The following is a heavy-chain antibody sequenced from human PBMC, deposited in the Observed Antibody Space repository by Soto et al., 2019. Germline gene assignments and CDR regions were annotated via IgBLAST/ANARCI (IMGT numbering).Heavy chain of an antibody. D-gene: IGHD4-17*01. CDR2: ISASGSAT. CDR1: GFTFSNYA. Sequence: EVQLLESGGGLAQPGGSLRLSCAASGFTFSNYAMTWVRQAPGRGLEWVALISASGSATHYADSVKGRFSISRDSSENMFFLQMDSLRAHDTAIYYCAKHRSHRGYGAKAFDSWGQGTLVTVSS. CDR3: AKHRSHRGYGAKAFDS. V-gene: IGHV3-23*01. J-gene: IGHJ4*02.